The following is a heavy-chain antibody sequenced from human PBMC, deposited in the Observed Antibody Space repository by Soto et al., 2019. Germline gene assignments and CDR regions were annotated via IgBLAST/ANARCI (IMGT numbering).Heavy chain of an antibody. D-gene: IGHD3-16*01. CDR1: GFTLSSHW. V-gene: IGHV3-74*01. J-gene: IGHJ3*02. CDR3: ARGQALGRRLKGHAFDI. Sequence: GGSLRLSCAASGFTLSSHWMHWVRQAPGKGLVWVSRINSDGSSTSYADSVKGRFTISRDNAKNTLYLQMNSLRAEDTAVYYCARGQALGRRLKGHAFDICGQGNMVTVSS. CDR2: INSDGSST.